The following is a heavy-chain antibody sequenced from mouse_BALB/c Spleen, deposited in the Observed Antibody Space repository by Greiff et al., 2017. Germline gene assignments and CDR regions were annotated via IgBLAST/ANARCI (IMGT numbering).Heavy chain of an antibody. J-gene: IGHJ4*01. D-gene: IGHD4-1*01. CDR2: IVPYNGGT. CDR3: ASGGTGTGMDY. CDR1: GYSFTDYN. V-gene: IGHV1S135*01. Sequence: EVQLQESGPDLVKPGASLKLSCTASGYSFTDYNMYWVNQSHGKSLEWIGYIVPYNGGTSYNQKFKGKATLTVDKSSSTAFMHLNSLTTEDSAVYYCASGGTGTGMDYWGQGTSVTVSS.